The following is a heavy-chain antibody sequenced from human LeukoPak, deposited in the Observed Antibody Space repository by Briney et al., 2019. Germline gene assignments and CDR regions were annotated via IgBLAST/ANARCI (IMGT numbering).Heavy chain of an antibody. V-gene: IGHV3-53*01. D-gene: IGHD5-18*01. CDR1: GFTVSNNY. CDR3: ARIKTGYSYGLYYYYMDV. J-gene: IGHJ6*03. CDR2: IYSGGST. Sequence: GGSLRPSCAASGFTVSNNYMSWVRQAPGKGLEWVSVIYSGGSTYYADSVKGRFTISRDNSKNTLYLQMNSLRAEDTAVYYCARIKTGYSYGLYYYYMDVWGKGTTVTVSS.